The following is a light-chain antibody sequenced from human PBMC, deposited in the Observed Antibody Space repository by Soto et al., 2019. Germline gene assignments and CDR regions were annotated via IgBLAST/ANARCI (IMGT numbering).Light chain of an antibody. CDR1: SSDVGGYNY. CDR3: SSYTSSIPYV. J-gene: IGLJ1*01. V-gene: IGLV2-14*01. Sequence: QSALTKPASVSGSPGQSITISCTGTSSDVGGYNYVSWYQQHPGKAPKLMIYDVSNRPSGVSNRFSGSKSGNTASLTISGLQAEDEADYYCSSYTSSIPYVFGTGTKLTVL. CDR2: DVS.